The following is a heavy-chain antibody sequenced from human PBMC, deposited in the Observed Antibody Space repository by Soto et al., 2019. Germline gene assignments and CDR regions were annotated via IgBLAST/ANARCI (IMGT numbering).Heavy chain of an antibody. D-gene: IGHD2-15*01. CDR2: ISGSGGST. V-gene: IGHV3-23*01. Sequence: GGSLRLSCAASGFTFSSYAMSWVRQAPGKGLEWVSAISGSGGSTYYTDSLKGRFTISRDNSKNTLYLQMNSRRAEDTAIYYCAKGGYCSGVSCYYYYMDVWGKGTTVTVSS. J-gene: IGHJ6*03. CDR1: GFTFSSYA. CDR3: AKGGYCSGVSCYYYYMDV.